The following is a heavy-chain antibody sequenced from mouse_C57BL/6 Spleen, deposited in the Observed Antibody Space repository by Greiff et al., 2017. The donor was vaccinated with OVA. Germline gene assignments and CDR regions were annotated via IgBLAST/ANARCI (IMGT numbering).Heavy chain of an antibody. CDR3: ARGVTTGVATNFDV. J-gene: IGHJ1*01. CDR2: IHPNSGST. Sequence: QVLLQQPGAELVKPGASVKLSCTASGYTFTSYWMHWVKQRPGQGLEWIGMIHPNSGSTNYNEQVKSKATLTVDKSSSTAYMQRSSLTSEDSAGYYGARGVTTGVATNFDVWGSGTTVTVSS. D-gene: IGHD1-1*01. V-gene: IGHV1-64*01. CDR1: GYTFTSYW.